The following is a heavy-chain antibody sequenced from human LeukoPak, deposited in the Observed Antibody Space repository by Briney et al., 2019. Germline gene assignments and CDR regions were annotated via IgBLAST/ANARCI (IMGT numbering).Heavy chain of an antibody. J-gene: IGHJ6*03. V-gene: IGHV4-34*01. CDR2: INHSGST. Sequence: SETLSLTCAVYGGSFSGYYWSWIRQPPGKGLELIGEINHSGSTNYNPSLTSRVTISVDTSKNKYSLKLSSVTAADTAVSDCSGGTGGSKGEGGGYYYMDVWGKGTTVSDCS. D-gene: IGHD2-2*01. CDR1: GGSFSGYY. CDR3: SGGTGGSKGEGGGYYYMDV.